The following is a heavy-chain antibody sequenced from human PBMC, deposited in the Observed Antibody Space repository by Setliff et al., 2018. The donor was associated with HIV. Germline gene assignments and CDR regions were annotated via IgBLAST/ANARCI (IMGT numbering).Heavy chain of an antibody. V-gene: IGHV4-59*01. CDR1: GDSISSYY. Sequence: TLSLTCTVSGDSISSYYWSWIRQPPGKGLEWIGYIYYSGSTNYNPSLKSRVSISLDTSKKQVSLKLNSVTAADTAVYYCARGLSIFGVATPGFYSFMDVWGKGTTVTVSS. CDR3: ARGLSIFGVATPGFYSFMDV. D-gene: IGHD3-3*01. J-gene: IGHJ6*03. CDR2: IYYSGST.